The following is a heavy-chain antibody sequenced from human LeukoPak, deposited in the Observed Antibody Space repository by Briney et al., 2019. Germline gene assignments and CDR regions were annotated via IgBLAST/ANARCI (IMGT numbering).Heavy chain of an antibody. CDR1: GGSISSSSYY. CDR3: ARLIWFGELSGYGMDV. CDR2: IYYRGST. V-gene: IGHV4-39*01. D-gene: IGHD3-10*01. J-gene: IGHJ6*02. Sequence: PSEPLSLPCTVSGGSISSSSYYWGWIRQPPGKGLEWIGNIYYRGSTYYNPSLKSRVNISVDTSKNQFSLKLSSVTAADTPVYYCARLIWFGELSGYGMDVWGQGTTVTVSS.